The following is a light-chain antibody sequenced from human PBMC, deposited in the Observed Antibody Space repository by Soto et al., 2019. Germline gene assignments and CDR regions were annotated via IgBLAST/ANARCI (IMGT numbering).Light chain of an antibody. J-gene: IGKJ1*01. CDR2: AAS. V-gene: IGKV3-15*01. Sequence: IGMTQFPATLSVFPGERATLSCRASQSVRSNLDWYQQKPGQAPRLLIYAASTRATAFPARFSGSGSGTEFTLTISRLEPEDFAVYYCQQYGSSWWTFGQGTKVDI. CDR1: QSVRSN. CDR3: QQYGSSWWT.